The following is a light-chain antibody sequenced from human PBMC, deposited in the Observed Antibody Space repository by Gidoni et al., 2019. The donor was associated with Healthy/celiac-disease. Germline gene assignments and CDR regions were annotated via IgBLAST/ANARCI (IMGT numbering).Light chain of an antibody. CDR1: QSLLHSNGYNY. J-gene: IGKJ1*01. CDR3: MQALQTRWT. Sequence: DIVMTQSPLSLPVTPGEPASISCRSSQSLLHSNGYNYLDWYLQKPGQSPQLLIYLGSNRASGVPDRFSGSGSGTDFTLKISRVEAEDVGVYYCMQALQTRWTFXQXTKVXIK. CDR2: LGS. V-gene: IGKV2-28*01.